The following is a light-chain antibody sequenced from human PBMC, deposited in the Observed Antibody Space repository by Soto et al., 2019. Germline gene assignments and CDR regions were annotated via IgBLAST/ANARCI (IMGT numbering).Light chain of an antibody. J-gene: IGLJ1*01. CDR3: AAWDDTVRSYV. CDR2: RDN. Sequence: QSVLTQPPSVSGTPGQRVTISCSGGISNIGTNYVHWFQQLPGTAPKVLSNRDNQRPSGVPDRFSGSKSGTSASLAIRGLQSEDEAEYYCAAWDDTVRSYVFGTGTKLTVL. CDR1: ISNIGTNY. V-gene: IGLV1-47*01.